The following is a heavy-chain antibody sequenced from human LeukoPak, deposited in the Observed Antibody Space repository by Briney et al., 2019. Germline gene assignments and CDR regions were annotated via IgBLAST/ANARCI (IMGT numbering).Heavy chain of an antibody. V-gene: IGHV4-59*08. CDR1: GGSIGTFY. CDR2: IYVTAT. D-gene: IGHD3-16*02. J-gene: IGHJ6*03. CDR3: ARHIGGGIEDMDV. Sequence: SETLSLTCTVSGGSIGTFYWSWIRQSPGKGLEWIGYIYVTATRYNPYLQSRLTISVDRSRNQFFLNLSPVTAADTAVYYCARHIGGGIEDMDVWGKGTKVIVSS.